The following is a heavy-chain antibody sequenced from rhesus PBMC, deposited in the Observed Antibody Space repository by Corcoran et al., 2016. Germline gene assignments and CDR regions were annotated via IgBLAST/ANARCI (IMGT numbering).Heavy chain of an antibody. CDR1: GGSFSGYY. Sequence: QVQLQESGPGLVKPSETLSLTCAVPGGSFSGYYGGWIRQLPGKGLEGIGYIGGSHGRTHYHPALKSRVTISTGTSKNQFSLKLSSVTAAATAVYYCARYNPIAAFDYWGQGVLVTVSS. CDR3: ARYNPIAAFDY. D-gene: IGHD6-13*01. V-gene: IGHV4-165*01. J-gene: IGHJ4*01. CDR2: IGGSHGRT.